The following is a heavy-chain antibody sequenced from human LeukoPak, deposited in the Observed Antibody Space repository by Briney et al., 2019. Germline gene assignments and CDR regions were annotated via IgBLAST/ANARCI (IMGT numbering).Heavy chain of an antibody. CDR2: IKQDGNEK. CDR1: GFRFNTYW. V-gene: IGHV3-7*01. CDR3: AKDIVGGGNDY. J-gene: IGHJ4*02. D-gene: IGHD2-15*01. Sequence: GSLRLSCAASGFRFNTYWMSWVRQAPGKGLEWVANIKQDGNEKYYADSVKGRFTISRDNGKNSLDLQMNSLRAEDTAVYYCAKDIVGGGNDYWGRGTLVIVSS.